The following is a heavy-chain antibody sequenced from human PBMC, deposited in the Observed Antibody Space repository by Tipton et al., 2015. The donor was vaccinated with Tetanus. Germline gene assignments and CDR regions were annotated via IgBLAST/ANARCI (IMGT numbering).Heavy chain of an antibody. D-gene: IGHD3-9*01. CDR3: ARATEHDIMTGYDN. CDR2: IFYAGNT. Sequence: TLSLTCTVSGVSISSYYWSWIRQSPGKGLEWIGYIFYAGNTNSNPSLKSRVTISVDKAKNQFSLKLTSVTAADTAVHYCARATEHDIMTGYDNWGPGTQVTVSS. J-gene: IGHJ4*02. V-gene: IGHV4-59*01. CDR1: GVSISSYY.